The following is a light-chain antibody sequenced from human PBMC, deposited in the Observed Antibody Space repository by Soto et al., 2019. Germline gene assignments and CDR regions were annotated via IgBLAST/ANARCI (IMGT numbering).Light chain of an antibody. V-gene: IGKV3-20*01. CDR2: GAS. CDR1: QSVYSSY. CDR3: QQYGSSPLT. Sequence: DIVLTQSPGTLSLSPGERATLSCRASQSVYSSYLAWYQQKPGQPTRLLIYGASSRAIGIPDRFSGSGSETEFSLTISRLEPEDFAVYYCQQYGSSPLTFGQGTKVEIK. J-gene: IGKJ1*01.